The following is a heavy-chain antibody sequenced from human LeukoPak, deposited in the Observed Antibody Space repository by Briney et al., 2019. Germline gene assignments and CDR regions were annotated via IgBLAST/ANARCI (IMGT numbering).Heavy chain of an antibody. CDR1: GGSISSSSYY. D-gene: IGHD2-21*02. V-gene: IGHV4-39*07. CDR3: ARVVFSGTVIVVATSYFDC. CDR2: IYYSGST. Sequence: SETLSLTCTVSGGSISSSSYYWGWIRQPPGKGLEWIGSIYYSGSTYYNPSLKSRVTISVDTSKNQFSLKLSSVTAADTALYYCARVVFSGTVIVVATSYFDCWGQGTLVTVSS. J-gene: IGHJ4*02.